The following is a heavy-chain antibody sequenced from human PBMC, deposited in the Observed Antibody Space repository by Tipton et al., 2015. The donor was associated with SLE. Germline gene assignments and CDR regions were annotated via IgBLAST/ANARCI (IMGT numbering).Heavy chain of an antibody. CDR3: ARLEYSSSAANY. J-gene: IGHJ4*02. D-gene: IGHD6-6*01. Sequence: TLSLTCTVSGGSISSYYWSWIRQPAGKGLEWIGRIYTSGSTYYNPSRKSRVTISVDTSKNQFSLKLSSVTAADTAVYYCARLEYSSSAANYWGQGTLVTVSS. CDR2: IYTSGST. V-gene: IGHV4-4*07. CDR1: GGSISSYY.